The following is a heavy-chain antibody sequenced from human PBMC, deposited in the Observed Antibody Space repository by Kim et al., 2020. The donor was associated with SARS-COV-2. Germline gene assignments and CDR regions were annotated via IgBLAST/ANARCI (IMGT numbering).Heavy chain of an antibody. CDR3: ARGGRKVLMVYAANNWFDP. CDR1: GGSISSYY. CDR2: IYYSGST. J-gene: IGHJ5*02. D-gene: IGHD2-8*01. V-gene: IGHV4-59*13. Sequence: SETLSLTCTVSGGSISSYYWSWIRQPPGKGLEWIGYIYYSGSTNYNPSLKSRVTISVDTSKNQFSLKLSSVTAADTAVYYCARGGRKVLMVYAANNWFDPWGQGTLVTVSS.